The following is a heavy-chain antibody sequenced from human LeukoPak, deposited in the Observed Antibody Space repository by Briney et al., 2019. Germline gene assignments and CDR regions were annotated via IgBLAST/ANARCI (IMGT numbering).Heavy chain of an antibody. D-gene: IGHD5-24*01. CDR1: GGTFSSYA. CDR2: IIPIFGIA. V-gene: IGHV1-69*04. CDR3: AGTEMATSNEFDY. Sequence: ASVKVPCKASGGTFSSYAISWVRQAPGQGLEWMGRIIPIFGIANYAQKFQGRVTITADKSTSTAYMELSSLRSEDTAVYYCAGTEMATSNEFDYWGQGTLVTVSS. J-gene: IGHJ4*02.